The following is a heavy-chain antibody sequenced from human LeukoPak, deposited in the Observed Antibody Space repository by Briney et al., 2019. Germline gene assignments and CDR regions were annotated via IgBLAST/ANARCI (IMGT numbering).Heavy chain of an antibody. CDR1: GLTFTSYA. J-gene: IGHJ4*02. CDR2: ISGSGGST. V-gene: IGHV3-23*01. CDR3: AKDSREFDY. Sequence: PGASLRLSCAASGLTFTSYAMSWVRQAPGKGLEWVSVISGSGGSTYYADSVKGRFTISRDNTKNTLYLQMESLRADDTAVYYCAKDSREFDYWGQGTLVTVSP.